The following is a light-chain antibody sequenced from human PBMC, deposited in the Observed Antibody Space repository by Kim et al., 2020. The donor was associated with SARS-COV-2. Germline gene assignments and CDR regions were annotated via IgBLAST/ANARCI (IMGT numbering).Light chain of an antibody. V-gene: IGKV3-11*01. CDR1: QNIDTY. J-gene: IGKJ4*01. CDR3: QQRNSWPPAVT. CDR2: DAS. Sequence: LWDRATLSCRASQNIDTYLAWYQQRPGQAPRLLVYDASNRATGVPDRFSGSGSGTDFTLTISSLEPEDFSIYYCQQRNSWPPAVTFGGGTKVDIK.